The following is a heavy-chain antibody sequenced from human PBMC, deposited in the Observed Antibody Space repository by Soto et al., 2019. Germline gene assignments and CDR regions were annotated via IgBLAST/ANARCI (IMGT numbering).Heavy chain of an antibody. CDR2: IYYSGST. V-gene: IGHV4-39*01. D-gene: IGHD6-13*01. J-gene: IGHJ4*02. CDR1: GGSISSSSYY. CDR3: VSGSYSSSWSN. Sequence: QLQLQESGPGLVKPSETLSLTCTVSGGSISSSSYYWGWIRQPPGKGLEWIGSIYYSGSTYYNPSLKSRVTISVDTSKNQFSLKLSSVTAADTAVYYCVSGSYSSSWSNWGQGTLVTVSS.